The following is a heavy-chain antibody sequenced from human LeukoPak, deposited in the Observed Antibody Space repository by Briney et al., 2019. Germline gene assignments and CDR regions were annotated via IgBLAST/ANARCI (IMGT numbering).Heavy chain of an antibody. CDR1: GFTFSSYA. V-gene: IGHV3-30*04. D-gene: IGHD5-18*01. J-gene: IGHJ4*02. CDR3: ARTAMVLHHFDY. Sequence: GGSLRLSCAASGFTFSSYAMHWVRQAPGKGLEWVAVISYDGSNKYYADAVKGRFTISRDNSKNTLYLQMNSLRAEDTAVYYCARTAMVLHHFDYWGQGTLVTVSS. CDR2: ISYDGSNK.